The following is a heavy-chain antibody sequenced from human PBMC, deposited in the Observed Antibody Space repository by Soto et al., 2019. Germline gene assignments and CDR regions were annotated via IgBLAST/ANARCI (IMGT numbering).Heavy chain of an antibody. CDR2: ISGGGDRR. V-gene: IGHV3-23*01. D-gene: IGHD2-2*01. CDR3: ARKVLGSTSRPDWWYFDL. Sequence: EVQLLESGGGLVQPGGSLRLSCVGSGFTFINYAMNWVRQTPGKGLEWVSGISGGGDRRFDADSVKGRFNISRDNSKNTFNLQRNSLRADDTAVYYCARKVLGSTSRPDWWYFDLWGRGTLVTVSS. J-gene: IGHJ2*01. CDR1: GFTFINYA.